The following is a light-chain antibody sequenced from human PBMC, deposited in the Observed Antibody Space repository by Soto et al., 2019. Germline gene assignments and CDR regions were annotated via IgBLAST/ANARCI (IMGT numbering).Light chain of an antibody. V-gene: IGKV3-20*01. CDR1: RSFASIY. J-gene: IGKJ2*01. CDR2: AAS. CDR3: HHYDSSPPYT. Sequence: EVVLTQSPATLSLSPGERATLSCRASRSFASIYLAWYQHKPGQAPRLLIYAASSRATGIPDRFIGSGSGTDFTLTISRLEPDDSAVYYCHHYDSSPPYTFGQGTKVAIK.